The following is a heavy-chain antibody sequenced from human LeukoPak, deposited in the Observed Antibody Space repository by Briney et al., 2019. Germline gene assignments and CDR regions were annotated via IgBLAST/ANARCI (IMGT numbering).Heavy chain of an antibody. D-gene: IGHD3-10*01. CDR1: GYSFTSYW. Sequence: GESLKISCKGSGYSFTSYWIGWVRQMPGKGLEWMGIIYPGDSDTRYSPSFQGQVTISADKSISTAYLQWSGLKASDTAMYYCARHQGSVYYGSGSYFNPKYYYYMDVWGKGTTVTVSS. CDR3: ARHQGSVYYGSGSYFNPKYYYYMDV. V-gene: IGHV5-51*01. J-gene: IGHJ6*03. CDR2: IYPGDSDT.